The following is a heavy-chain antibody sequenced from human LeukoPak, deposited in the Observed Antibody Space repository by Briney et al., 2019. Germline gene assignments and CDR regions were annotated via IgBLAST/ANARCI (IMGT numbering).Heavy chain of an antibody. CDR2: IFSGGST. V-gene: IGHV3-53*01. CDR1: GFIFSSNY. CDR3: ARVGPTRSDFDC. J-gene: IGHJ4*02. Sequence: GALRLSCAASGFIFSSNYMTWVRPAPGKGLEWVSVIFSGGSTYYADSVKGRVTISTDNSKNTLYLQMNNLRGEDTAVYYCARVGPTRSDFDCWGQGTLVTVSS. D-gene: IGHD1-26*01.